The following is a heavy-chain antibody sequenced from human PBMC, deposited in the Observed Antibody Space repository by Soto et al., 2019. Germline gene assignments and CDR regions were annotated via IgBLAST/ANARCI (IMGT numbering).Heavy chain of an antibody. CDR3: VKLIVGATGGGY. Sequence: EVQLLESGGGLVQPGGSLRLSCAASGFTFSNYAMGWVRQAPGKGLEWVSTITGSGASTYYADSVKGRFSISRDNSKNTLYLQMNSLRAEDTAVYYCVKLIVGATGGGYWGQGTLVTVSS. CDR1: GFTFSNYA. V-gene: IGHV3-23*01. D-gene: IGHD1-26*01. CDR2: ITGSGAST. J-gene: IGHJ4*02.